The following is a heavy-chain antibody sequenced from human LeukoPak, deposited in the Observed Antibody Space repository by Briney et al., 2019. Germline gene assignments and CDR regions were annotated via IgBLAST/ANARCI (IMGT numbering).Heavy chain of an antibody. CDR1: GGTFSSYA. V-gene: IGHV1-69*04. CDR3: ARVPLGYDPVRDYYYGMDV. Sequence: SVKVSCKASGGTFSSYAISWVRQAPGQGLEWMGRIIPIFGIANYAQKFQGRVTITADKSTSTAYMELSSPRSEDTAVYYCARVPLGYDPVRDYYYGMDVWGQGTTVTVSS. J-gene: IGHJ6*02. D-gene: IGHD3-22*01. CDR2: IIPIFGIA.